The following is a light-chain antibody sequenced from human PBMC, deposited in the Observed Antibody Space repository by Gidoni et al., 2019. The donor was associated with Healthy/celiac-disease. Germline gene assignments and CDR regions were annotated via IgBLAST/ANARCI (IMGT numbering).Light chain of an antibody. CDR1: KLGDKY. V-gene: IGLV3-1*01. J-gene: IGLJ2*01. Sequence: SYEPTQPPSVSVSPGQTASITCSGDKLGDKYACWYQHKPGQSPVLVSYQDSKRPSVIPERFSGSNSGNTATLTISGTQAMDEADSYCQAWDSSTAVVFGGGTKLTVL. CDR3: QAWDSSTAVV. CDR2: QDS.